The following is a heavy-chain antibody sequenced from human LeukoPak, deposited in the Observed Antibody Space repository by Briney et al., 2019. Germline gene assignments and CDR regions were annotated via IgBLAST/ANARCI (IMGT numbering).Heavy chain of an antibody. CDR1: GYTFTSYG. CDR2: ISAYNGNT. Sequence: ASVKVSCKASGYTFTSYGISWVRQAPGQGLEWMGWISAYNGNTNYAQKLQGRVTMTTDTSTSTAYMELRSLRSDDTAVYYCARDCPGGYDILTGYYPPFQHWGQGTLVTVSS. V-gene: IGHV1-18*01. CDR3: ARDCPGGYDILTGYYPPFQH. J-gene: IGHJ1*01. D-gene: IGHD3-9*01.